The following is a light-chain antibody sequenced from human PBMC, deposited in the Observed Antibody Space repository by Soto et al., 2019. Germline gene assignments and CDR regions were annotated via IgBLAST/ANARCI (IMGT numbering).Light chain of an antibody. V-gene: IGKV1D-8*01. CDR1: QGISSY. CDR2: AAA. CDR3: QQANNFPWT. J-gene: IGKJ1*01. Sequence: VIWMTQSPSLLSASTGDRVTIRCRMSQGISSYLAWYQQKPGKAPKLLISAAASLQSGVPSRFRGSGSGTGFTLTISSLQPEDFATYYCQQANNFPWTFGRGTKVDIK.